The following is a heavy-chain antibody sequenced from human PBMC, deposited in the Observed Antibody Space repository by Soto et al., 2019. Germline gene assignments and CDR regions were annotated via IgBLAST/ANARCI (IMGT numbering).Heavy chain of an antibody. V-gene: IGHV3-21*01. J-gene: IGHJ4*02. Sequence: EGQLVESGGGLVKPGGALRLSCTASGFIFRTYGMTWVRQAPGKGLEWVSSIYSSGTFIYYAGSVKGRFTISRDDAKNSLFLQMNSLRAEDTAVYYCGRAIGRGIIRDWGQGTLVTVSS. CDR2: IYSSGTFI. CDR3: GRAIGRGIIRD. CDR1: GFIFRTYG. D-gene: IGHD3-10*01.